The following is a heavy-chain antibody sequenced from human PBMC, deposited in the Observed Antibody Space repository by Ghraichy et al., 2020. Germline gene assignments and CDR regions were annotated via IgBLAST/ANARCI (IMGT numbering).Heavy chain of an antibody. D-gene: IGHD1-26*01. CDR1: GGTFSSYT. Sequence: SVKVSCKASGGTFSSYTISWVRQAPGQGLEWMGRIIPILGIANYAQKFQGRVTITADKSTSTAYMELSSLRSEDTAVYYCASFSGSYHEGDFDYWGQGTLVTVSS. CDR3: ASFSGSYHEGDFDY. J-gene: IGHJ4*02. V-gene: IGHV1-69*02. CDR2: IIPILGIA.